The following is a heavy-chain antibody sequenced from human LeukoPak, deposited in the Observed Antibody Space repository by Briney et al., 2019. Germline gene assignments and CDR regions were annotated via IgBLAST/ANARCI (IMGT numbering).Heavy chain of an antibody. D-gene: IGHD6-13*01. J-gene: IGHJ4*02. CDR3: ARQGGIAAAGTLY. CDR1: GGSISSSSYY. V-gene: IGHV4-39*01. CDR2: IYYSGST. Sequence: SETLSLTCTVSGGSISSSSYYWGWIRQPPGEGLEWIGSIYYSGSTYYNPSLKSRVTISVDTSKNQFSLKLSSVTAADTAVYYCARQGGIAAAGTLYWGQGTLVTVSS.